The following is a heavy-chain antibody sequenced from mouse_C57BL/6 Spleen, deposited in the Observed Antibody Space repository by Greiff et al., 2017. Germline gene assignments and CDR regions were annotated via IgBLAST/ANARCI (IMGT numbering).Heavy chain of an antibody. J-gene: IGHJ4*01. CDR1: GYTFTSYW. V-gene: IGHV1-52*01. Sequence: QVQLQQSGAELVRPGSSVKLSCKASGYTFTSYWMHWVKQRPIQGLEWIGNIDPSDSETHYHQKFKDKATLTGYKSSSTAYMQLSSLTSADAAVYYCARWKEETAGDYWGQGTSVTVSS. CDR2: IDPSDSET. CDR3: ARWKEETAGDY. D-gene: IGHD3-1*01.